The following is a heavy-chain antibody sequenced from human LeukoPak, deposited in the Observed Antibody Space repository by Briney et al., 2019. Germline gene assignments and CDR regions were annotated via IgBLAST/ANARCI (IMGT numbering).Heavy chain of an antibody. J-gene: IGHJ3*02. CDR2: ISGSASST. Sequence: GGSLRLSCAASGFTFSSYAMSWVRQAPGKGLEWVSTISGSASSTYHADSVKGRFTISRDNSKNTLYLQMNSLRAEDTAVYYCAKDADIVVVPDAFDIWGQGTMVTVSS. CDR3: AKDADIVVVPDAFDI. D-gene: IGHD2-2*01. V-gene: IGHV3-23*01. CDR1: GFTFSSYA.